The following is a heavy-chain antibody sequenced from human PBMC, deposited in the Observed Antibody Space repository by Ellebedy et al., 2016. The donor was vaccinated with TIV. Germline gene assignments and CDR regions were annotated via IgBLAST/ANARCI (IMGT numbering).Heavy chain of an antibody. Sequence: ASVKVSCKASGCSFTDFGVHWVRQAPGQGLEWMGWIDTNTGNPTYGQGFTGRFVFSLDTSVSTAYLQISSLEAEDTAVYYCASRNGYSYGYWYYFDHWGQGTLVTVSS. V-gene: IGHV7-4-1*02. CDR1: GCSFTDFG. CDR3: ASRNGYSYGYWYYFDH. D-gene: IGHD5-18*01. J-gene: IGHJ4*02. CDR2: IDTNTGNP.